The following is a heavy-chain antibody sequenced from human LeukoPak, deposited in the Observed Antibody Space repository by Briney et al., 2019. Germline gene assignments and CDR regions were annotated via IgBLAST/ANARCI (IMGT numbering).Heavy chain of an antibody. Sequence: GASVKVSCKASGYTFTSYGISWVRQAPGQGLEWMGWISPYNGNVKYAQRLQGRVSMTTDTSTSTVYMELRSLKSEDTAVYYCARDSIAGNSFYFYFMDVWGKGTTVTVSS. CDR2: ISPYNGNV. V-gene: IGHV1-18*01. CDR1: GYTFTSYG. J-gene: IGHJ6*03. CDR3: ARDSIAGNSFYFYFMDV. D-gene: IGHD1-20*01.